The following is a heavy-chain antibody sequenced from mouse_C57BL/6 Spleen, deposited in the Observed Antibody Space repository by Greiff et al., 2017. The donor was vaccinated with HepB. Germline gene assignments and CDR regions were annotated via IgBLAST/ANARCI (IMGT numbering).Heavy chain of an antibody. Sequence: QVQLKESGPGILQSSQTLSLTCSFSGFSLSTSGMGVSWIRQPSGKGLEWLAHIYWDDDKRYNPSLKSRLTISKDTSRNQVFLKITSVDTADTATYYCARRAGGSYDYGYAMDYWGQGTSVTVSS. CDR2: IYWDDDK. J-gene: IGHJ4*01. CDR1: GFSLSTSGMG. CDR3: ARRAGGSYDYGYAMDY. D-gene: IGHD2-4*01. V-gene: IGHV8-12*01.